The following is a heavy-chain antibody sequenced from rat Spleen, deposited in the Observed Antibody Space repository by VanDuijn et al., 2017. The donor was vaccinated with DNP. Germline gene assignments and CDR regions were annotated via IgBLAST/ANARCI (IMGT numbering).Heavy chain of an antibody. CDR1: GFTFNKYW. J-gene: IGHJ3*01. CDR3: TTLNFYASLAEYFDY. CDR2: ITSGRGVT. V-gene: IGHV5-31*01. D-gene: IGHD1-12*01. Sequence: EVHLVESGGDLVQPGRSLRLSCVGSGFTFNKYWMMWIRQAPGKGLEWVASITSGRGVTSYPDSVKGRFTISRDNTKNSQYLQMTSLRSEDTATYYCTTLNFYASLAEYFDYWGQGTLVTVSS.